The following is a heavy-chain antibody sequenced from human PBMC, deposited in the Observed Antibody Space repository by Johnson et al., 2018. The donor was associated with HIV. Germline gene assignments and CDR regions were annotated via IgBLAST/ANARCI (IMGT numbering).Heavy chain of an antibody. D-gene: IGHD6-19*01. CDR2: ISYDGSDK. J-gene: IGHJ3*02. Sequence: VQLVESGGGVVQPGRSLRLSCVASGFTFSSYTMHWVRQAPGKGLEWVAFISYDGSDKYYADSVQGRFTISRDNSKNTLYLQMNSLRAEDTAVYYCARDIIAVAGYDAFDIWGQGTMVTVSS. CDR1: GFTFSSYT. V-gene: IGHV3-30*04. CDR3: ARDIIAVAGYDAFDI.